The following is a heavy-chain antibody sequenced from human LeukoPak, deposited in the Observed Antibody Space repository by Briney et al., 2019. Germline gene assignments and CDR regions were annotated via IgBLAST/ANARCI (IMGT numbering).Heavy chain of an antibody. D-gene: IGHD4-17*01. CDR2: INWNGGST. CDR1: GFTFDDYG. Sequence: GGSLRLSCAASGFTFDDYGMSWVRQAPGKGLEWVSGINWNGGSTGYADSVKGRFTISRDNAKNSLYLQMNSLRAEDTALYYCAKDIGFGDYGDLGFDYWGQGTLVTVSS. J-gene: IGHJ4*02. V-gene: IGHV3-20*04. CDR3: AKDIGFGDYGDLGFDY.